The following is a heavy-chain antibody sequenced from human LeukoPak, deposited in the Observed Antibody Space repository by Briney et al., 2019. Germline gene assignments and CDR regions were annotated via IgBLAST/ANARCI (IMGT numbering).Heavy chain of an antibody. Sequence: PGGSLRLSCAASGFTFSSYGMHWVRQAPGKGLEWVAVTSYDGSNKYYADSVKGRFTISRDNSKNTLNLQMNSLRAEDTAVYYCAKDQVAVAGTGSYGLYYYGMDVWGQGTTVTVSS. V-gene: IGHV3-30*18. CDR3: AKDQVAVAGTGSYGLYYYGMDV. CDR2: TSYDGSNK. CDR1: GFTFSSYG. J-gene: IGHJ6*02. D-gene: IGHD6-19*01.